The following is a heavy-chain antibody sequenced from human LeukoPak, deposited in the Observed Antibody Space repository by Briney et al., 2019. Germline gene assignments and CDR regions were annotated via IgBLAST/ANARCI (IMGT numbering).Heavy chain of an antibody. Sequence: RASVKVSCKASGYTFTSYYMHWVRQAPGQGVEWMGIINPSDGSTSYAQKFQGRVTMTRDTSTSTVYMELSSLRSEDTAVYYCARAPPINFGYDSSGYPFSWFDPWGQGTLVTVSS. CDR1: GYTFTSYY. CDR3: ARAPPINFGYDSSGYPFSWFDP. V-gene: IGHV1-46*01. D-gene: IGHD3-22*01. J-gene: IGHJ5*02. CDR2: INPSDGST.